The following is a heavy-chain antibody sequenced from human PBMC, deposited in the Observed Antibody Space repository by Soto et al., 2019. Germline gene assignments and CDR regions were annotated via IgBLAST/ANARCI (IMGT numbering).Heavy chain of an antibody. CDR3: AKERSSGWSFDY. V-gene: IGHV3-23*01. CDR2: ISGSGDST. CDR1: GFTFSTYI. J-gene: IGHJ4*02. Sequence: PGGSLRLSCAASGFTFSTYIMNWVRQAPGKGLEWASYISGSGDSTYYADSVKGRFTVSRDNSKNTLYLQMNSLRAEDTAVFYCAKERSSGWSFDYWGQGTLVTVSS. D-gene: IGHD6-19*01.